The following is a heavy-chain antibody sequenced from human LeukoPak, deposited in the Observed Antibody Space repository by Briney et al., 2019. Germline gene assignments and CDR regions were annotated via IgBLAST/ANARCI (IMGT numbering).Heavy chain of an antibody. J-gene: IGHJ4*02. V-gene: IGHV4-38-2*02. D-gene: IGHD2-2*01. CDR1: GYSISSGYY. CDR3: ARASGEVWAPYCSSTSCYLLSVDY. Sequence: SETLSLTCTVSGYSISSGYYWGWIRQPPGKGLEWIGSIYHSGSTYYNPSLKSRVTISVDTSKNQFSLKLSSVTAADTAVYYCARASGEVWAPYCSSTSCYLLSVDYWGQGTLVTVSS. CDR2: IYHSGST.